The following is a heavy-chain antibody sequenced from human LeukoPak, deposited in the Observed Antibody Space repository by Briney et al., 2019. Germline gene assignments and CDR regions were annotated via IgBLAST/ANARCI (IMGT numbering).Heavy chain of an antibody. Sequence: GGSLRLSCAASGFTFSSYWMHWVRQAPGKGLVWVSRIISDGSSTSYADSVKGRFTISRDNAKNTPYLQMNSLRAEDTAVYYCARAPAGRLYYYYYYMDVWGKGTTVTVSS. CDR2: IISDGSST. CDR3: ARAPAGRLYYYYYYMDV. CDR1: GFTFSSYW. D-gene: IGHD2-2*01. V-gene: IGHV3-74*01. J-gene: IGHJ6*03.